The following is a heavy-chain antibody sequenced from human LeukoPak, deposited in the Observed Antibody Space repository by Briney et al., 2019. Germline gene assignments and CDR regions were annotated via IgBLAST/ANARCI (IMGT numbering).Heavy chain of an antibody. Sequence: ASVKVSCKPSGYTFTNYDINWVRQATGQGLEWMGWMNPNSGNTGYEQKFQGRVTMTRNISTSTAYMELSSLRSEDTAVYYCARGSRSGDYWGQGTQVTVSS. CDR3: ARGSRSGDY. D-gene: IGHD3-10*01. V-gene: IGHV1-8*01. CDR1: GYTFTNYD. CDR2: MNPNSGNT. J-gene: IGHJ4*02.